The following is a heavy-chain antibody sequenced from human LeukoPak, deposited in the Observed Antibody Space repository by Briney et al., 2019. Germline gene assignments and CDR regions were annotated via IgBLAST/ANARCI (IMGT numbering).Heavy chain of an antibody. D-gene: IGHD3-9*01. CDR2: IAQSGTT. J-gene: IGHJ4*02. V-gene: IGHV4-38-2*02. CDR1: SYSLSSGYY. Sequence: ADTLSLTCTVSSYSLSSGYYRGWIRQSPVKGLEWIGSIAQSGTTYSHPSLKSRVTISVDTSKNQSSLQLTCVTAADTAVYFCGRDRPTGYYDYWRQGILVTVSS. CDR3: GRDRPTGYYDY.